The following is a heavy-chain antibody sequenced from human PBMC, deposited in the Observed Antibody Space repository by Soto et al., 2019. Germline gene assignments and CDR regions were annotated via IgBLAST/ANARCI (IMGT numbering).Heavy chain of an antibody. J-gene: IGHJ4*02. CDR1: GFIFNSYS. V-gene: IGHV3-48*01. Sequence: EVQLVESGGGLVQPGGSLRRSCVASGFIFNSYSMNWVRQAPGKGLEWISYINSGSTSVFYADSVKGRFTISRDNAKNSLYLQMNSLRAEDTAVYYCGSSASPDAYWGQGTLVTVSS. CDR3: GSSASPDAY. D-gene: IGHD3-22*01. CDR2: INSGSTSV.